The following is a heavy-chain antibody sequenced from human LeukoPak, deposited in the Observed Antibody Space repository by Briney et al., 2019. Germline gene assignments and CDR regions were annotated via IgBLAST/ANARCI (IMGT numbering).Heavy chain of an antibody. Sequence: SVKVSCKASGYTFTTYGISWVRQAPGQGLEWMGGIIPIFGTANYAQKFQGRVTITADKSTSTAYMELSSLRSEDTAVYYCARGGFLSIAASTYYFDYWGQGTLVTVSS. V-gene: IGHV1-69*06. CDR3: ARGGFLSIAASTYYFDY. D-gene: IGHD6-6*01. J-gene: IGHJ4*02. CDR1: GYTFTTYG. CDR2: IIPIFGTA.